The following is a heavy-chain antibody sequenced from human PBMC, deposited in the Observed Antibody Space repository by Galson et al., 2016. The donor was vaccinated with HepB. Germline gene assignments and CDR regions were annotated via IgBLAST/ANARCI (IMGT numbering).Heavy chain of an antibody. CDR1: GDSISNSNW. Sequence: ETLSLTCAVSGDSISNSNWWSWLRQPPGKGLEWIGEIYHSGTTNYNPSLKSRVTILVDRAENHFSLKLSSVTAADTAVYYCAREFWSGPAVSLGYYGMDVWGQGTTVTVSS. J-gene: IGHJ6*02. D-gene: IGHD3-10*01. CDR3: AREFWSGPAVSLGYYGMDV. CDR2: IYHSGTT. V-gene: IGHV4-4*02.